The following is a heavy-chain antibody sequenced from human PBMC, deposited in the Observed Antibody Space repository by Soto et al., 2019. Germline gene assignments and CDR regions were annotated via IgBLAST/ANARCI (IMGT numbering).Heavy chain of an antibody. D-gene: IGHD6-19*01. CDR1: GFTFRDYG. V-gene: IGHV3-30*03. CDR2: ISYDGVNK. J-gene: IGHJ6*02. Sequence: QVQLVESGGGVVQPGRSLRLSCVASGFTFRDYGMHWVRQAPGQGLEWVAVISYDGVNKYYADSVKGRFTISRDNSKNTLSLQMNSRRTEDSVVYFCASGGYSRGWYRYGMDVWGQGTTVTVSS. CDR3: ASGGYSRGWYRYGMDV.